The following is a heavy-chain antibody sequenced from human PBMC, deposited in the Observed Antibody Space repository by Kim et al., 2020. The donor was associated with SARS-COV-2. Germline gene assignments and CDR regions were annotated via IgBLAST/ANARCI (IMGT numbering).Heavy chain of an antibody. Sequence: ASVKVSCKASGYTFTSYYMHWVRQAPGQGLEWMGIINPSGGSTSYAQKFQGRVTMTRDTSTSTVYMELSSLRSEDMAVYYCARDLSVSGDGFLTIFGVVIVYGMDVWGQGTTVTVSS. CDR2: INPSGGST. J-gene: IGHJ6*02. CDR3: ARDLSVSGDGFLTIFGVVIVYGMDV. D-gene: IGHD3-3*01. CDR1: GYTFTSYY. V-gene: IGHV1-46*01.